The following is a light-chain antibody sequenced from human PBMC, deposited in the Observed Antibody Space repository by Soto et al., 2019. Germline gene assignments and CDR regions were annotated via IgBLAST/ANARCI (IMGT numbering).Light chain of an antibody. CDR1: QSLLHSNGYNY. V-gene: IGKV2-28*01. CDR3: MQPLQTPWT. CDR2: LGS. J-gene: IGKJ1*01. Sequence: DIVMTQSPLSLPVTPGEPASISCRSSQSLLHSNGYNYLDWYLQKPGQSPQVLIYLGSNRASGVPDRFSGSGSGTDCTLKISRVEADDVGVYYCMQPLQTPWTFGQGTKVEIK.